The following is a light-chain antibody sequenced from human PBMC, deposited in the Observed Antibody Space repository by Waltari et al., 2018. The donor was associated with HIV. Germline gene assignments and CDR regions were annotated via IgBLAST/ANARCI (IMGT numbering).Light chain of an antibody. CDR1: QGVSSY. Sequence: IRMTQSPSSFSASTGDRVTITCRASQGVSSYLAWYQQKPGKAPKLLIYSASTLQSGVPSRFSGSGSGTDFTLTISCLQSEDFATYYCQQYYNYPFTFGQGTRLEI. J-gene: IGKJ5*01. CDR2: SAS. V-gene: IGKV1-8*01. CDR3: QQYYNYPFT.